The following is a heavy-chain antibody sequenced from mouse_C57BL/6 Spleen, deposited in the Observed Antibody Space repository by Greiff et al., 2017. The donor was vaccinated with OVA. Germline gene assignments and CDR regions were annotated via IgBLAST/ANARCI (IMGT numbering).Heavy chain of an antibody. V-gene: IGHV2-2*01. CDR1: GFSLTSYG. CDR3: ARNSVYYGDFDY. D-gene: IGHD2-1*01. CDR2: IWSGGST. Sequence: VQLQQSGPGLVQPSQSLSITCTVSGFSLTSYGVHWVRQSPGKGLEWLGVIWSGGSTDYNAAFISRLSISKDNAKSQFFFKMTSLQADHPSIYYCARNSVYYGDFDYWGQGTTLTVSS. J-gene: IGHJ2*01.